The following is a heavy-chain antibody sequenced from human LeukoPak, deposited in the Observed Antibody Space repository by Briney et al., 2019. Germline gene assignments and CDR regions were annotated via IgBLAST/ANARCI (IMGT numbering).Heavy chain of an antibody. Sequence: GGSLRLSCGASGFTFSTHAMSWVRQTPEKGLEWVSSASGSGSSTYYADSVKVRFTISRDNSQNTLYLQINGLRAEDTAVYYCVKGRGTVNYYMAVWGKGTTVTVSS. CDR3: VKGRGTVNYYMAV. CDR1: GFTFSTHA. CDR2: ASGSGSST. V-gene: IGHV3-23*01. D-gene: IGHD1-1*01. J-gene: IGHJ6*03.